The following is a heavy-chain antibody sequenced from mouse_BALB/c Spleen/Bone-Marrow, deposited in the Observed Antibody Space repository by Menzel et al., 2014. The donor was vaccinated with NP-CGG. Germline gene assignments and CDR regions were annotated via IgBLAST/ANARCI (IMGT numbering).Heavy chain of an antibody. Sequence: EVNVVESGGGLVKPGGSLKLSCAASGFTFSSYAMSWVRQTPEKRLEWVATISSGGSYTYYPDSVKGRFTISRDNAKNTLYLQMSSLRSEDTAMYYCARHITTVVADYWGQGTTLTVSS. CDR1: GFTFSSYA. CDR3: ARHITTVVADY. J-gene: IGHJ2*01. D-gene: IGHD1-1*01. V-gene: IGHV5-9-3*01. CDR2: ISSGGSYT.